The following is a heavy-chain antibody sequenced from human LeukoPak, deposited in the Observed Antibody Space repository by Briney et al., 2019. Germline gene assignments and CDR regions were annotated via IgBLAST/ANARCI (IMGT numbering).Heavy chain of an antibody. Sequence: GESLKISCKGSGYRFTSYWIGWVRQMPGKGLEWMGIIYPGDSDTRYSPSFQGQVTISADKSISTAYLQWSSLKASDTAMYYRARLMTTVTPDSKLSSPFDYWGQGTLVTVSS. CDR2: IYPGDSDT. D-gene: IGHD4-17*01. CDR1: GYRFTSYW. CDR3: ARLMTTVTPDSKLSSPFDY. J-gene: IGHJ4*02. V-gene: IGHV5-51*01.